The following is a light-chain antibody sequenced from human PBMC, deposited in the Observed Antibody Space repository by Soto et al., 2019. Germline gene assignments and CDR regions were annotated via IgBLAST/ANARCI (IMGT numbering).Light chain of an antibody. Sequence: DIQMTQSPSSLSASVGDRVTITCRASQGISNYLAWYQQKPGKVPKLLIYAASTLQSWVPSRFSGSRSGTDFTLTISSLQPEDVATYYCQKYNSAPPGAFGGGTKVEIK. J-gene: IGKJ4*01. V-gene: IGKV1-27*01. CDR3: QKYNSAPPGA. CDR2: AAS. CDR1: QGISNY.